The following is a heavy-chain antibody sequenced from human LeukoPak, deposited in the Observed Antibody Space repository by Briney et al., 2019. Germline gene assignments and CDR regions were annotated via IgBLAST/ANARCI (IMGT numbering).Heavy chain of an antibody. Sequence: SETLSLTCTASGGSISSSSYYWGWIRQPPGKGLEWIGSIYYSGSTYYNPSLKSRVTISVDTSKNQFSLKLSSVTAADTAVYYCARHKGYGDWDWFDPWGQGTLVTVSS. J-gene: IGHJ5*02. CDR3: ARHKGYGDWDWFDP. CDR2: IYYSGST. D-gene: IGHD4-17*01. V-gene: IGHV4-39*01. CDR1: GGSISSSSYY.